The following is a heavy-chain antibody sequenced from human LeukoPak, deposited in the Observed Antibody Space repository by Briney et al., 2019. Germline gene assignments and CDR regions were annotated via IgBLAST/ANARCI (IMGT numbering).Heavy chain of an antibody. D-gene: IGHD3-22*01. Sequence: SETLSLTCTVSGGSISSYYWSWIRQPPGKGLEWIGYIYYSGSTNYNPSLKSRVTISVDTSKNQFSLKLSSVTAADTAVYYCARFDSSGYQYYFDYWGQGTLVTVSS. CDR1: GGSISSYY. CDR2: IYYSGST. J-gene: IGHJ4*02. V-gene: IGHV4-59*12. CDR3: ARFDSSGYQYYFDY.